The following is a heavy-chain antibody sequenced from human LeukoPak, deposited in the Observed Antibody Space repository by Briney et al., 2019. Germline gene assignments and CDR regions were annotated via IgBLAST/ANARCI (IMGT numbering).Heavy chain of an antibody. Sequence: PGGSLRLSCAASGFTFSTYWMHWVRQAPGKGLVWVSRISSDGSITGYADSVKGRFTISRDNAKNTLYLQMNSLRAEDTAVYYCAKDGSGSYYLPYSSFDYWGQGTLVTVSS. CDR1: GFTFSTYW. D-gene: IGHD3-10*01. J-gene: IGHJ4*02. V-gene: IGHV3-74*01. CDR3: AKDGSGSYYLPYSSFDY. CDR2: ISSDGSIT.